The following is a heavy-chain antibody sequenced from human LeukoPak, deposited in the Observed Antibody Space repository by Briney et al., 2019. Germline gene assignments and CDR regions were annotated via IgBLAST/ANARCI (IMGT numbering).Heavy chain of an antibody. D-gene: IGHD4-17*01. Sequence: PGRSLRLSCAASGFTFDDYAVHWVRQAPGKGLEWVSVISWNSGSIGYADSVKGRFTISRDNAKNSLYLQMNSLRAEDTALYYCAKDLGPSGDYFYSDYWGQGTLVTVSS. J-gene: IGHJ4*02. CDR2: ISWNSGSI. CDR1: GFTFDDYA. CDR3: AKDLGPSGDYFYSDY. V-gene: IGHV3-9*01.